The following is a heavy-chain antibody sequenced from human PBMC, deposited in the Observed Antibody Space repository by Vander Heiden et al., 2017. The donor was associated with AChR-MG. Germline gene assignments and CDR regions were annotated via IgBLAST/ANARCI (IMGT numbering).Heavy chain of an antibody. CDR1: GGPISGYD. Sequence: QVQLQESGPGLVKPSETLSLTCPVPGGPISGYDWSWIRQPPGKGLEWIEYIYYSGSTNYNPSLKSRVTISVDTSKNQFSLKLSSVTAADTAVYYCARDDTAMGFDYWGQGTLVTVSS. D-gene: IGHD5-18*01. J-gene: IGHJ4*02. CDR3: ARDDTAMGFDY. V-gene: IGHV4-59*01. CDR2: IYYSGST.